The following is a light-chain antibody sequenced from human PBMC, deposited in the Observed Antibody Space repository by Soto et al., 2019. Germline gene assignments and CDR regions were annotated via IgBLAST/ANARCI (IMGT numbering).Light chain of an antibody. CDR3: QQYNSYSS. J-gene: IGKJ1*01. Sequence: DIQMTQSHSTMSASVGDRVTITCRASQSISSWLAWYPQKPGKAPKLLIYDAYSLESGVPSRSSGSGSGTECTLTISNLQPDDFATYYCQQYNSYSSFGQGTKLEIK. CDR2: DAY. V-gene: IGKV1-5*01. CDR1: QSISSW.